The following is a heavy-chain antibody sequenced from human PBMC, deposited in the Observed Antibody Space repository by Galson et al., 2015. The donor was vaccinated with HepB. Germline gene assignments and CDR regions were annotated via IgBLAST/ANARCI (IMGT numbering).Heavy chain of an antibody. Sequence: SLRLSCAASGFTFSSYGMHWVRQAPGKGLEWVAFVRYDGSNKYYADSVKGRFTISRDNSKNTLYLQMNSLRVEDTAVYYCAKDPEYYDSSGAWFQDWGQGTLVTVSS. V-gene: IGHV3-30*02. D-gene: IGHD3-22*01. J-gene: IGHJ1*01. CDR3: AKDPEYYDSSGAWFQD. CDR1: GFTFSSYG. CDR2: VRYDGSNK.